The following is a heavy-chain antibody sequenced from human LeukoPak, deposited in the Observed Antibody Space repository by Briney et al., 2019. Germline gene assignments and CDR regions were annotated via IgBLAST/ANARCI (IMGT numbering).Heavy chain of an antibody. CDR2: IHYTGST. CDR3: AGYSSTHLNWVDL. V-gene: IGHV4-59*01. D-gene: IGHD2-21*01. Sequence: SETLSLTCTVSGGSISSYYGTWSRQPPGKGLEWIGYIHYTGSTNYRPSLKSRVTMSIDTSKNQFSLKLTSATAADTAFYYCAGYSSTHLNWVDLWGRGTLVTVSS. J-gene: IGHJ5*02. CDR1: GGSISSYY.